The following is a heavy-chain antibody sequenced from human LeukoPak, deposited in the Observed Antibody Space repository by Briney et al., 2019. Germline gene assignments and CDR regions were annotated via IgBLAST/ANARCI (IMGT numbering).Heavy chain of an antibody. J-gene: IGHJ4*02. CDR3: ARNLDGSNEGPSGY. CDR2: IIPIFGTA. Sequence: ASVKVSCKASGGTFSSYAISWVRQAPGQGLEWMGGIIPIFGTANYAQKFQGRVTITADESTSTAYMELSSLRSEDTAVCYCARNLDGSNEGPSGYWGQGTLVTVSS. D-gene: IGHD1-1*01. V-gene: IGHV1-69*13. CDR1: GGTFSSYA.